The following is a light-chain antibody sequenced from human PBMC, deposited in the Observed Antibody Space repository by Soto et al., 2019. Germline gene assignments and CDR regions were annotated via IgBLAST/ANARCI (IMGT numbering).Light chain of an antibody. CDR3: MQALQTPLT. CDR2: LGS. Sequence: DIVMTQTPLSLPVTPGEPASISCRSSQSLLHSNGYNYLDWYLQKPGQSPQLLIYLGSNRASGVPDRFSGSGSGTDFTLKISRVEAEDVGVYYCMQALQTPLTFGGGPRWIS. J-gene: IGKJ4*01. CDR1: QSLLHSNGYNY. V-gene: IGKV2-28*01.